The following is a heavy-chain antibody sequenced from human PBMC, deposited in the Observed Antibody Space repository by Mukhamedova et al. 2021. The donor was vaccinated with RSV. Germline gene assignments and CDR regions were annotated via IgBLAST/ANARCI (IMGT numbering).Heavy chain of an antibody. Sequence: EYMGIINPGAGNTRYAQKFQGRVTMTRDTSTSTVYMELSSLRSEDTAVYYCARELPNTFYFDFWGPGTLVTVSS. V-gene: IGHV1-46*01. J-gene: IGHJ4*02. CDR2: INPGAGNT. CDR3: ARELPNTFYFDF. D-gene: IGHD3-16*01.